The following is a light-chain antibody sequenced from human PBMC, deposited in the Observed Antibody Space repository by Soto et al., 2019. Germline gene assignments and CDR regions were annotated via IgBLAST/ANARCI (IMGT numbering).Light chain of an antibody. Sequence: QSVLTQPPSASGAPGQRVTISCSGSSSNIGNFYVYWYQQLPGTAPKLLSYKNNQRPLGVPDRFSGSKSGTSASLAISWLRSEDEADYYCSAWDDSLSGPGVFGGGTQLTVL. CDR2: KNN. CDR3: SAWDDSLSGPGV. CDR1: SSNIGNFY. J-gene: IGLJ7*01. V-gene: IGLV1-47*01.